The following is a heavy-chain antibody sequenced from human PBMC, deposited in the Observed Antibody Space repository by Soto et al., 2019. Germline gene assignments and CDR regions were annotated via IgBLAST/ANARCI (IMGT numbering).Heavy chain of an antibody. CDR1: GGSISSGGYC. D-gene: IGHD2-8*02. V-gene: IGHV4-30-2*01. J-gene: IGHJ4*02. CDR3: ARDKITGLFDY. CDR2: INHSGST. Sequence: SETLPLTCAVSGGSISSGGYCWSWIRQPPGTGLEWIGEINHSGSTYYNPSLKSRVTISVDTSKNQFSLKLTSVTAADTAVYYCARDKITGLFDYWGQGTQVTVSS.